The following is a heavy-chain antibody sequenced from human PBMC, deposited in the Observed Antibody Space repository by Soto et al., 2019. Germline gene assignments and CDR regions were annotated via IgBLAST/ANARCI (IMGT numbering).Heavy chain of an antibody. D-gene: IGHD1-1*01. CDR1: GFTFSSYG. CDR2: ISYDGSNK. V-gene: IGHV3-30*18. Sequence: GGSLTHSCAASGFTFSSYGMHWVRKAPGKGLEWVAVISYDGSNKYYADSVKGRFTISRDNSKNTLYLQMNSLRAEDTAVYYCAKGQGTDYYGMDVWGQGTTVTVSS. CDR3: AKGQGTDYYGMDV. J-gene: IGHJ6*02.